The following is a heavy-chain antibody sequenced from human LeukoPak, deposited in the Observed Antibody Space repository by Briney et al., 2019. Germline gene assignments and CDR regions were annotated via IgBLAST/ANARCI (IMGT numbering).Heavy chain of an antibody. CDR1: GFTVSSNY. J-gene: IGHJ4*02. CDR2: ISSSNNYI. V-gene: IGHV3-21*01. Sequence: GGSLRLSCAASGFTVSSNYMSWVRQAPGKGLEWVSSISSSNNYIQYADSVKGRFTISRDNAESSLYLQMNSLTAEDTAVYYCARDTRGVTTHFEYWGQGTLVTVSS. D-gene: IGHD4-11*01. CDR3: ARDTRGVTTHFEY.